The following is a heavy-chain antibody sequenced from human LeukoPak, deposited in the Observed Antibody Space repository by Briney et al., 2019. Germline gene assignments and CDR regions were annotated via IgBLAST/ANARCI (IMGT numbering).Heavy chain of an antibody. J-gene: IGHJ4*02. V-gene: IGHV4-39*07. CDR2: INHSGST. CDR1: GGSITTRSYY. D-gene: IGHD3-10*01. Sequence: SETLSLTCNVSGGSITTRSYYWSWIRQPPGKGLEWIGEINHSGSTNYNPSLKSRATISVDTSKNQFSLKLSSVTAADTAVYYCATLSYYGSGRGDYWGQGTLVTVSS. CDR3: ATLSYYGSGRGDY.